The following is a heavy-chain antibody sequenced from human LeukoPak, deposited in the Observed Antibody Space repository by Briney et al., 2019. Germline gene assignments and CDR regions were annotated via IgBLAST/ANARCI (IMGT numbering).Heavy chain of an antibody. CDR1: GFSFSSYA. J-gene: IGHJ4*02. CDR2: ISDSGGIT. CDR3: AEGGYDQDFDY. V-gene: IGHV3-23*01. D-gene: IGHD5-12*01. Sequence: GGSLRLSCTASGFSFSSYAMSWVRQAPGKGLEWVSCISDSGGITYYADSVKGRFTISRDNSKNTLDLQMNSLRAEDTAVYYCAEGGYDQDFDYWGQGALVTVSS.